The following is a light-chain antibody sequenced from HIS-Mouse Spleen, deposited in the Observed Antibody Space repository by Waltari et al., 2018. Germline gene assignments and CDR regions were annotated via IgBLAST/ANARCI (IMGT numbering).Light chain of an antibody. V-gene: IGKV1-33*01. CDR1: QDISNY. Sequence: DIQMTQSPSSLSACVGDRVTITCKASQDISNYLNWYQQKPGKAPKLLIYDASNLETGVPSRFSGSGSGTDFTFTISSLQPEDIATYYCQQYDNLPYTFGQGTKLEIK. CDR2: DAS. J-gene: IGKJ2*01. CDR3: QQYDNLPYT.